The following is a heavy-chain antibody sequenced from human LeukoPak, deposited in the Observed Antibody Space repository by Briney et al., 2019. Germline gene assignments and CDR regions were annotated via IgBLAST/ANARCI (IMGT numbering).Heavy chain of an antibody. CDR3: AKDFSLIHYYVSSGYYDY. J-gene: IGHJ4*02. V-gene: IGHV3-30*02. CDR1: GFTFSSYG. CDR2: IRYDGSNK. Sequence: GGSLRLSCAASGFTFSSYGMHWVRQAPGKGLEWVAFIRYDGSNKYYADSVKGRFTISRDNSKNTLYLQMNSLRAEDTAVYYCAKDFSLIHYYVSSGYYDYWGQGTLVTVSS. D-gene: IGHD3-22*01.